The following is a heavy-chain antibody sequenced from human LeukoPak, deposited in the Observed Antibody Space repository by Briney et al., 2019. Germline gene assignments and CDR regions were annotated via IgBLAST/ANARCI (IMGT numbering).Heavy chain of an antibody. CDR3: ARAGAIVVVTFDP. D-gene: IGHD3-22*01. Sequence: GGSLRLSCAASGFTFSSYWMSWVRQAPGKGLERVANIKQDGSEKYYVDSVKGRFTISRDNAKNSLYLQMNSLRAEDTAVYYCARAGAIVVVTFDPWGQGTLVTVSS. CDR1: GFTFSSYW. J-gene: IGHJ5*02. V-gene: IGHV3-7*01. CDR2: IKQDGSEK.